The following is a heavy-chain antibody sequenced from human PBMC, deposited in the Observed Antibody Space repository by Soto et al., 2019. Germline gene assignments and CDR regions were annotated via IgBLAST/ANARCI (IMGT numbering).Heavy chain of an antibody. CDR1: GGDFLSYT. CDR2: IIPILDVA. V-gene: IGHV1-69*02. Sequence: QLVQSGAEVKKPGSSVKVSCKASGGDFLSYTISWVRQAPGQGPEWMGTIIPILDVAKNAQKFQGRVAITAGKATSTVYMELRSLRSDDTAVYYCAQMWFGELWHGMDVWGQGTTITVSS. D-gene: IGHD3-10*01. CDR3: AQMWFGELWHGMDV. J-gene: IGHJ6*02.